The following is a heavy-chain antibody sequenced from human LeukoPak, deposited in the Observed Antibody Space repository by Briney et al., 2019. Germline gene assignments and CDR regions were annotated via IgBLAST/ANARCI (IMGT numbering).Heavy chain of an antibody. V-gene: IGHV1-2*02. CDR2: INPNSGGT. CDR3: ARKDGGTFDY. D-gene: IGHD4-23*01. Sequence: ASVKVSCKASGYTFTGYYMHWVRQAPGQGLEWMGWINPNSGGTNYAQKFQGRVTMTRNTSISTAYMELSSLRSEDTAVYYCARKDGGTFDYWGQGTLVTVSS. CDR1: GYTFTGYY. J-gene: IGHJ4*02.